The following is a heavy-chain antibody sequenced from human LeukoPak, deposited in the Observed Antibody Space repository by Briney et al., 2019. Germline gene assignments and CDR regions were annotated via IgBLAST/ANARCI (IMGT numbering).Heavy chain of an antibody. CDR3: ARPTAGHFDY. J-gene: IGHJ4*02. V-gene: IGHV3-48*02. Sequence: PGGSLRLSCAASGFSFSSYAMSWVRQAPGKGLEWVSFISSSSSTIYYADSVKGRFTISRDNAKNSLYLQMNSLRDEDTAVYYCARPTAGHFDYWGQGTLVTVSS. CDR1: GFSFSSYA. D-gene: IGHD6-13*01. CDR2: ISSSSSTI.